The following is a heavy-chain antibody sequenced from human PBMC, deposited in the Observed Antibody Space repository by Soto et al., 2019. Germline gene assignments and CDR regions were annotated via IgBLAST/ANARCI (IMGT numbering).Heavy chain of an antibody. J-gene: IGHJ4*02. CDR2: ISGSDGKT. Sequence: GGSLRLSCAASGFSFGSYALSWVRQAPGKGLEWVSTISGSDGKTFYADSAKGRFSISRDTSQSTLYLQMNSLRADDTAMYYCARWSYLDYWGQGTRVTVSS. CDR3: ARWSYLDY. CDR1: GFSFGSYA. V-gene: IGHV3-23*01. D-gene: IGHD3-3*01.